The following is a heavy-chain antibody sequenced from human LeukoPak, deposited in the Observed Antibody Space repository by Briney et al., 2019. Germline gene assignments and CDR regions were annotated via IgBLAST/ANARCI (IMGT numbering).Heavy chain of an antibody. D-gene: IGHD3-22*01. CDR2: IYYTGST. CDR3: AAGGYYDSSGTDY. J-gene: IGHJ4*02. Sequence: SETLSLTCTVSGGSISSYYWSWIRQPPGKGLEWIGYIYYTGSTSYNPSLKSRVTISVDTSKNQFSLRLSSVTAADTAVYYCAAGGYYDSSGTDYWGQGTLVTVSS. V-gene: IGHV4-59*01. CDR1: GGSISSYY.